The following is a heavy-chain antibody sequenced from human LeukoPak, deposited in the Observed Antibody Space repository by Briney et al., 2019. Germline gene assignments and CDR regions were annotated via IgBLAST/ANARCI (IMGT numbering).Heavy chain of an antibody. CDR3: ARGFRAGPVDY. J-gene: IGHJ4*02. CDR2: INSDGSST. D-gene: IGHD3-10*01. Sequence: GGSLRLSRAASGFTFSSYWMHWVRQAPGKGLVWVSRINSDGSSTSYADSVKGRFTISRDNAKNTLYLQMNSLRAEDTAVYYCARGFRAGPVDYWGQGTLVTVSS. CDR1: GFTFSSYW. V-gene: IGHV3-74*01.